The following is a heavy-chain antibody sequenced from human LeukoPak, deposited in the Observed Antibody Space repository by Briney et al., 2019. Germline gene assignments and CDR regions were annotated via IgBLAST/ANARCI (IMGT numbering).Heavy chain of an antibody. J-gene: IGHJ4*02. V-gene: IGHV3-33*01. D-gene: IGHD3-22*01. CDR2: IWYDGSNK. CDR1: GFTFSSYG. CDR3: ARDQHYYDSSGYYFDY. Sequence: GGSLRLSCPASGFTFSSYGMHWVRRAPGKGLEWVAVIWYDGSNKYYADSVKGRFTISRDNSKNTLYLQMNSLRAEDTAVYYCARDQHYYDSSGYYFDYWGQGTLVTVSS.